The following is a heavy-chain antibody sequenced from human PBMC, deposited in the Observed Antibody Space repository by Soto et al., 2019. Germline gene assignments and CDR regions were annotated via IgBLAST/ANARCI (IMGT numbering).Heavy chain of an antibody. V-gene: IGHV3-23*01. Sequence: GGSLRLSCAASGFTFSDYAMIWIRQVPGKGLQWVSGLYGSGRGIHYAESVKGRFTISRDNSAYAVYLQMNNLRVEDSAIYYCAKDAVSRDGVWLAHVWGQGTVVTVSS. CDR2: LYGSGRGI. CDR1: GFTFSDYA. CDR3: AKDAVSRDGVWLAHV. J-gene: IGHJ4*02. D-gene: IGHD5-12*01.